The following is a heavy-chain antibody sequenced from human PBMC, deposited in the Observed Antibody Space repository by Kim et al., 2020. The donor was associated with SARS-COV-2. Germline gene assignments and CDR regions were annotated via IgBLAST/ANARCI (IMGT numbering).Heavy chain of an antibody. CDR1: GGSISSSSYY. J-gene: IGHJ4*02. D-gene: IGHD4-17*01. CDR3: ARDYGGYY. CDR2: IYYSGST. V-gene: IGHV4-39*01. Sequence: SETLSLTCTVSGGSISSSSYYWGWIRQPPGKGLEWIGSIYYSGSTYYNPSLKSRVTISVDTSKNQFSLKLSSVTAADTAVYYCARDYGGYYWGQGTLVTVSS.